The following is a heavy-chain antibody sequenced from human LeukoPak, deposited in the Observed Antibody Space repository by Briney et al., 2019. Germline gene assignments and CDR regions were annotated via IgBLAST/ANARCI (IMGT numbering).Heavy chain of an antibody. V-gene: IGHV1-18*01. J-gene: IGHJ4*02. CDR3: ARDTPQHLKRSEY. CDR1: GYNFDKCG. D-gene: IGHD6-13*01. Sequence: GASVKVSFKASGYNFDKCGIDWVGQAPGKGLEGMGWINTHNGNTQYAQQSQGRVTMTTETATSTVYMELRSLRSDDTAVYFCARDTPQHLKRSEYWGQGTQVTVSS. CDR2: INTHNGNT.